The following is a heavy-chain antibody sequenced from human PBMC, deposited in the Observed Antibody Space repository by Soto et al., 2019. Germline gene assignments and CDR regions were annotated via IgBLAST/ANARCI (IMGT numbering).Heavy chain of an antibody. CDR3: ARAEGLWFGSNWFDP. D-gene: IGHD3-10*01. CDR1: GGSFSGYY. J-gene: IGHJ5*02. V-gene: IGHV4-34*01. Sequence: QVQLQQWGAGLLKPSETLSLTCAVYGGSFSGYYWSWIRQPPGKGLEWIGEINHSGSTNYNPSLKSRVTISVVTSKNQFSLKLSSVTAADTAVYYCARAEGLWFGSNWFDPWGQGTLVTVSS. CDR2: INHSGST.